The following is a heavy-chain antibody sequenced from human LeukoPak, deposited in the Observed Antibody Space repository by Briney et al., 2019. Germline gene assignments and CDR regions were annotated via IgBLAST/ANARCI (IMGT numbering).Heavy chain of an antibody. Sequence: WASVKVSCKASGYTFTSYGISWVRQAPGQGLEWMGWISAYKGNTNYAQKLQGRVTMTTDTSTSTAYMELRSLRSDDTAVYYCARGLGYCSGGSCLASDAFDIWGQGTMVTVSS. CDR2: ISAYKGNT. CDR3: ARGLGYCSGGSCLASDAFDI. CDR1: GYTFTSYG. J-gene: IGHJ3*02. D-gene: IGHD2-15*01. V-gene: IGHV1-18*01.